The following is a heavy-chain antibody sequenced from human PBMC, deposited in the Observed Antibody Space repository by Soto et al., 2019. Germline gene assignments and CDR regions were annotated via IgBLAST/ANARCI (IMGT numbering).Heavy chain of an antibody. CDR3: ARFTIVGADVSPKYNWGMDV. V-gene: IGHV1-18*01. D-gene: IGHD3-3*01. Sequence: EASVKVSCKAAGYSFTAYGISWVRQAPGQGLEWMGWISGYNGNTNYPEKLQGRVTMTRDTSTTTAQMELRSLRSDDTAVHYCARFTIVGADVSPKYNWGMDVWGQGSTVTVSS. J-gene: IGHJ6*02. CDR1: GYSFTAYG. CDR2: ISGYNGNT.